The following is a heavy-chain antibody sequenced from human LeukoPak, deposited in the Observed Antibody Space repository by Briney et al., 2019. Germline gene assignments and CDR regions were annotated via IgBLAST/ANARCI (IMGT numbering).Heavy chain of an antibody. V-gene: IGHV4-34*01. CDR2: INHSGST. J-gene: IGHJ4*02. Sequence: SETLSLTCAVYGGSFSGYYWSWIRQPPGKGLEWIGEINHSGSTNYNPSLKSRVTISVDTSKNQFSLKLSSVTAADTAVYYCARGPYYDFWSGYPRYFDYWGQGTLVTASS. D-gene: IGHD3-3*01. CDR1: GGSFSGYY. CDR3: ARGPYYDFWSGYPRYFDY.